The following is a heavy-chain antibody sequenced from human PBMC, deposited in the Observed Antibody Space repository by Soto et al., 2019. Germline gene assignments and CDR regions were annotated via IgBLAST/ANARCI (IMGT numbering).Heavy chain of an antibody. CDR1: GFTFSSYA. Sequence: SGGSLRLSCSASGFTFSSYAMHWVRQAPGKGLEYVSGIRGNGDPPFYADSVKGRFTISRDNSKNTLYLQMSSPSADDTAVYYCVKSRGGNNFDFFDWGQGALVTVSS. CDR2: IRGNGDPP. CDR3: VKSRGGNNFDFFD. D-gene: IGHD5-12*01. J-gene: IGHJ4*02. V-gene: IGHV3-64D*06.